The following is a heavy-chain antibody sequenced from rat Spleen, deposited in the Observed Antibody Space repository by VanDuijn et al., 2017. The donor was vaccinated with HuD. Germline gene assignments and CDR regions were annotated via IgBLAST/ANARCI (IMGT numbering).Heavy chain of an antibody. CDR1: GFTFNNYV. CDR3: ARRHYGYTDYFDY. CDR2: FSYGDSSGHSGT. V-gene: IGHV5-29*01. Sequence: EVQLVESGGGLVQPGRSLKLSCAVSGFTFNNYVMAWVRQAPTKGLEWVAAFSYGDSSGHSGTYYRDSVKGRFTIPRDHAKSTLSLQMDSLRSEDTATYYCARRHYGYTDYFDYWGQGVMVTVSS. J-gene: IGHJ2*01. D-gene: IGHD1-9*01.